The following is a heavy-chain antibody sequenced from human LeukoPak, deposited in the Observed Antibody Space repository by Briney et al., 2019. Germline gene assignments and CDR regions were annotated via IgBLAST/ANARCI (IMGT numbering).Heavy chain of an antibody. J-gene: IGHJ5*02. V-gene: IGHV5-51*01. CDR3: ASRQGGWFDP. D-gene: IGHD3-16*01. Sequence: GASLQISCKGSGSIFTSYWIGWVRQLPGKGLEGMGIIYPGDSDTRYSPSFQGQVTISAYKSISTAYLQWSSLKASDTAMYYCASRQGGWFDPWGQGTLVTVSS. CDR1: GSIFTSYW. CDR2: IYPGDSDT.